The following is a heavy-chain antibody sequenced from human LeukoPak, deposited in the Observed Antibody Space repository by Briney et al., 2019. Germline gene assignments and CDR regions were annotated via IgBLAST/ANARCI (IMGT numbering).Heavy chain of an antibody. Sequence: AGSLRLSCAASGFTFSSYGMHWVRQAPGKGLEWVAFIRYDGSNKYYADSVKGRFTISRDNSKNTLYLQMNSLRAEDTAVYYCAKSLGAKYQLLSVGPSDIWGQGTMVTVSS. J-gene: IGHJ3*02. D-gene: IGHD2-2*01. CDR2: IRYDGSNK. CDR3: AKSLGAKYQLLSVGPSDI. V-gene: IGHV3-30*02. CDR1: GFTFSSYG.